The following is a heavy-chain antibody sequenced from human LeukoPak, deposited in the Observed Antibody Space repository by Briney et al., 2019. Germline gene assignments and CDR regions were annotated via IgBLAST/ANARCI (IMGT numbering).Heavy chain of an antibody. CDR2: IKPDGSEK. V-gene: IGHV3-7*01. CDR1: GFIFSDYY. J-gene: IGHJ4*02. Sequence: GGSLRLSCAASGFIFSDYYMSWIRQAPGKGLEWVATIKPDGSEKYYVDSVKGRFTISRDNAKNSLYLQMNSLRAEDTAVYYCANSRYDSSGYYGIIGYWGRGTLVTVSS. D-gene: IGHD3-22*01. CDR3: ANSRYDSSGYYGIIGY.